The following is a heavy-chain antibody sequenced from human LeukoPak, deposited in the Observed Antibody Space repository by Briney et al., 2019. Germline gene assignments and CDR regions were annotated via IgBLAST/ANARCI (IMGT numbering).Heavy chain of an antibody. J-gene: IGHJ6*02. CDR3: ARGFPSGYYYYGMDV. CDR2: INPNSGGT. CDR1: GYTFTGYY. D-gene: IGHD3-10*01. V-gene: IGHV1-2*02. Sequence: GASVKVSCKASGYTFTGYYIHWVRQAPGQGLEWMGWINPNSGGTNYAQKFQGRVTMTRDTAISTAYMELSRLRSDDTAVYYCARGFPSGYYYYGMDVWGQGTTVTVSS.